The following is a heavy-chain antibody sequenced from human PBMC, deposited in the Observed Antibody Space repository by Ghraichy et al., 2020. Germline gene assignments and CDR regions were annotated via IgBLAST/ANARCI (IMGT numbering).Heavy chain of an antibody. CDR2: ISGSGGST. CDR1: GFTFSSYA. J-gene: IGHJ3*02. V-gene: IGHV3-23*01. D-gene: IGHD4-17*01. CDR3: AKDFTGVYGDYGRGAFDI. Sequence: GGSLRLSCAASGFTFSSYAMSWVRQAPGKGLEWVSAISGSGGSTYYADSVKGRFTISRDNSKNTLYLQMNSLRAEDTAVYYCAKDFTGVYGDYGRGAFDIWGQGTMVTVSS.